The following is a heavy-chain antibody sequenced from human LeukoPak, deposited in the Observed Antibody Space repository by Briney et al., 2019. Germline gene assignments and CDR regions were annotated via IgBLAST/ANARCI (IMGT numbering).Heavy chain of an antibody. Sequence: SETLSLTCTVSGGSISSYYWSWIRQPPGKGLEWIGYIYYSGSTNYNPSLKSRVTMSVDTSKNQFSLKLSSVTAADTAVYYCVRSASFDYWGQGTLVTVSS. J-gene: IGHJ4*02. V-gene: IGHV4-59*01. CDR2: IYYSGST. CDR3: VRSASFDY. CDR1: GGSISSYY.